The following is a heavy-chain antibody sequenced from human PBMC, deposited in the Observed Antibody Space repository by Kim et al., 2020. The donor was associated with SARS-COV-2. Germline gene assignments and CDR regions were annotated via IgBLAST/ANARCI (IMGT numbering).Heavy chain of an antibody. J-gene: IGHJ4*02. D-gene: IGHD6-19*01. Sequence: AKSVKGRFTISRNNAKNTLYLQMNSLRAEDTAVYYCARRAYSSGWWYFDYWGQGTLVTVSS. CDR3: ARRAYSSGWWYFDY. V-gene: IGHV3-74*01.